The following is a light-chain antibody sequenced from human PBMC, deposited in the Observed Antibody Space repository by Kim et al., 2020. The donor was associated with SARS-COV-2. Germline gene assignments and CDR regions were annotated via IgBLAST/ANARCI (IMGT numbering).Light chain of an antibody. Sequence: EIVLTQSPATLSLSPGERATLSCRASQSVSSYLAWYQQKPGQAPRLLIYDASNRATGIPARFSGSGSGTDFTLTISSLEPEDFAVYYCKQRPITFGQGTRLEIK. J-gene: IGKJ5*01. CDR2: DAS. CDR3: KQRPIT. CDR1: QSVSSY. V-gene: IGKV3-11*01.